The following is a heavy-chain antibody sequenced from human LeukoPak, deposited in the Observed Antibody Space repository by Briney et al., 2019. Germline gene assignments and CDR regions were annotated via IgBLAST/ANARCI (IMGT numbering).Heavy chain of an antibody. D-gene: IGHD3-3*01. Sequence: SETLSLTCAVYGGSFSGYYWSWIRQPPGKGLEWIGEINHSGSTNYNPSLKSRVTISVDTSKNQFSLKLSSVTAADTAVYYCARAFWSGSFDYWGQGTLVTVSS. CDR2: INHSGST. CDR3: ARAFWSGSFDY. CDR1: GGSFSGYY. V-gene: IGHV4-34*01. J-gene: IGHJ4*02.